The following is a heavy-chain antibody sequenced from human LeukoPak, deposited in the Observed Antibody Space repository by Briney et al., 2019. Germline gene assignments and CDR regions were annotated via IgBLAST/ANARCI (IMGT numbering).Heavy chain of an antibody. J-gene: IGHJ4*02. CDR1: GGSISSYY. D-gene: IGHD1-26*01. V-gene: IGHV4-4*07. CDR2: IYSSGST. CDR3: ARSTPELHVY. Sequence: SETLSLTCTVSGGSISSYYLSWIRQPAGKGLEWIGRIYSSGSTNYNPSLKSRVTMSVDTSKNQISLKLSSVTAADTAVYYCARSTPELHVYWGQGTLVTVSS.